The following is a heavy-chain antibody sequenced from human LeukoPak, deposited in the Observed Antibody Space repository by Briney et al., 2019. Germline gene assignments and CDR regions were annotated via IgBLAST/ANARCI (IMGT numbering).Heavy chain of an antibody. CDR1: GYTFTSYD. Sequence: GASVKVSCKASGYTFTSYDINWVRQATGQGLEWMGWMNPNSGNTGYAQKFQGRVTMTRSTSISTAYMELSSLRSEDTAVYYCARAGGYSSGYRRAFDIWGQGTMVTVSS. CDR3: ARAGGYSSGYRRAFDI. CDR2: MNPNSGNT. J-gene: IGHJ3*02. D-gene: IGHD6-19*01. V-gene: IGHV1-8*01.